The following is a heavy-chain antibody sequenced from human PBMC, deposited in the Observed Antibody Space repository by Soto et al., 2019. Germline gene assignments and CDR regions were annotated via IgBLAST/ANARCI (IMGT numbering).Heavy chain of an antibody. CDR1: GGTLSNYA. J-gene: IGHJ4*02. Sequence: SVKVSCKASGGTLSNYAMSWVRQAPGQGLEWMGGIIPIFGTTNYAQKFQGRVTITADESTSTAYMELSRLRSEDTAVYYCARELGGWSSTSCYQGQDCWGQGTLVTVSS. CDR2: IIPIFGTT. D-gene: IGHD2-2*01. CDR3: ARELGGWSSTSCYQGQDC. V-gene: IGHV1-69*13.